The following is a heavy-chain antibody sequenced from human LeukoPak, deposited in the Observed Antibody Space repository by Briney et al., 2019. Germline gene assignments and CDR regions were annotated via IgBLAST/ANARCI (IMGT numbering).Heavy chain of an antibody. D-gene: IGHD2-2*01. CDR1: GFTFSNYW. CDR3: ARERYPAARQFDY. CDR2: LDTDGSDT. J-gene: IGHJ4*02. V-gene: IGHV3-74*01. Sequence: PGGSLRLSCAASGFTFSNYWMHWVRQTPGKGLVWVSRLDTDGSDTSYADSVKGRFTISRDNAKNTLYLQMNNLRAEDTAMYYCARERYPAARQFDYCGQGNLVTVSS.